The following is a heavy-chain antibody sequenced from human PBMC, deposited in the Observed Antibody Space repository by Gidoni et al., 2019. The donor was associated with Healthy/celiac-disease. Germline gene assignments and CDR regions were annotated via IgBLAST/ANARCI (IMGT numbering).Heavy chain of an antibody. J-gene: IGHJ4*02. D-gene: IGHD2-2*01. Sequence: EVQLLESGGGLVQPGGSLRLSCAASGFTFSSYAMSWVRQAPGKGLEWVSAISGSGGSTYYADSVKGRFTISRDNSKNTLYLQMNSLRAEDTAVYYCAKNLCGPLPTFVPAAAIEFDYWGQGTLVTVSS. CDR1: GFTFSSYA. CDR2: ISGSGGST. CDR3: AKNLCGPLPTFVPAAAIEFDY. V-gene: IGHV3-23*01.